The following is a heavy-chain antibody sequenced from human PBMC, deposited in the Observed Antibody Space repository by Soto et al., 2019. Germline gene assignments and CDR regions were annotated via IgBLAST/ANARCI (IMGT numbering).Heavy chain of an antibody. CDR2: IYYSGTS. CDR3: ARVQRRWLNSDH. CDR1: GGSISNSSYY. J-gene: IGHJ4*02. V-gene: IGHV4-39*01. D-gene: IGHD5-12*01. Sequence: QLQLQESGPGLVKPSETLSLTCTVSGGSISNSSYYWGWVRQPPGKGLEWIGHIYYSGTSYSNPSLKGRVSLSVDTSKNQFALKLNSVTAADTAVYFCARVQRRWLNSDHWAQGTLVTVSS.